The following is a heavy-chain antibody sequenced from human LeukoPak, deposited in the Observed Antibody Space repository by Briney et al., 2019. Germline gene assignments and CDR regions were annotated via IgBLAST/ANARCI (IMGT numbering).Heavy chain of an antibody. J-gene: IGHJ4*02. V-gene: IGHV4-4*07. Sequence: PSETLSLTCTVSDDSLSRYYWSWVRQPAGKGLEGIGRLDTSGNTHYNPPLKSRVTMSVDTSRNQFSLRLTSVTAADTAVYYCARGGDCPDYWGQGTLVTVSS. CDR2: LDTSGNT. D-gene: IGHD2-21*02. CDR3: ARGGDCPDY. CDR1: DDSLSRYY.